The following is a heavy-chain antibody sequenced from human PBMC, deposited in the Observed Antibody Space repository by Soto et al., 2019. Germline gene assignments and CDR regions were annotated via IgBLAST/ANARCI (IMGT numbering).Heavy chain of an antibody. CDR1: GYTFINHW. J-gene: IGHJ5*02. CDR2: ISPTGSST. CDR3: ARDNSVAGEGSWWFDP. V-gene: IGHV1-46*01. D-gene: IGHD2-15*01. Sequence: ASVKVSCKASGYTFINHWMHWVRRAPGQGLEWMGIISPTGSSTFYAQKFQGRLTMTRDTSTSTDYMELSSLRSDDTAVYFCARDNSVAGEGSWWFDPWGQGTLVTVSS.